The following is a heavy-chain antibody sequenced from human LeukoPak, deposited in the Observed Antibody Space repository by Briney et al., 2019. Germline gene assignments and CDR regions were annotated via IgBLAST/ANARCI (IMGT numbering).Heavy chain of an antibody. Sequence: GGSLRLSCAASGFPFNVQTMSWVRQAPGKGLDWVASMRQDGSEIYYVDSVKGRFTISRDNPKNSLYLQMKSLRAEDTAVYYCAKGGATRGRFENWGQGTLVTVSS. J-gene: IGHJ4*02. CDR2: MRQDGSEI. CDR3: AKGGATRGRFEN. V-gene: IGHV3-7*01. CDR1: GFPFNVQT. D-gene: IGHD1-26*01.